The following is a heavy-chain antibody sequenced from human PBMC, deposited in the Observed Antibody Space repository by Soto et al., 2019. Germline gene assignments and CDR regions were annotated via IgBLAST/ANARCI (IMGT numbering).Heavy chain of an antibody. D-gene: IGHD3-22*01. CDR2: ISAYNGNT. CDR1: GYTFTSYG. J-gene: IGHJ3*02. V-gene: IGHV1-18*01. CDR3: ARTNYYDSSGYSHDAFDI. Sequence: QVQLVQSGAEVKKPGASVKVSCKASGYTFTSYGISWVRQAPGQGLEWMGWISAYNGNTNYAQKLQGRVTMTTDTXTXTXXMELRSLRSDDTAVYYCARTNYYDSSGYSHDAFDIWGQGTMVTVSS.